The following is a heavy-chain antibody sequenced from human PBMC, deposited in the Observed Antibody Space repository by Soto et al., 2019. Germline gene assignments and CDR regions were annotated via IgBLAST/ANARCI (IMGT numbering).Heavy chain of an antibody. CDR3: ARQGFGPLHGLVDV. J-gene: IGHJ6*02. CDR1: GGSISSYY. D-gene: IGHD3-10*01. V-gene: IGHV4-59*08. CDR2: VHHSWGS. Sequence: QVQLQESGPGLVKPSETLSLSCTVSGGSISSYYWSWFRQSPGKRMEWIGYVHHSWGSSYNPSLQTRLPISLDTSTSQFSRKVTSVTATDPSVYYCARQGFGPLHGLVDVWGQGTTVTVSS.